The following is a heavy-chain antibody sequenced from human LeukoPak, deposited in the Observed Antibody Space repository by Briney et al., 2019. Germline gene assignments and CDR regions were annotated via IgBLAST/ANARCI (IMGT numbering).Heavy chain of an antibody. V-gene: IGHV4-59*01. Sequence: SETLSLTCTVSGDFITAYYWSWIRQPPGKGLEWIGYVYYSGSTEYNPSLRSRVTISLEMSKHQFSLNLTSVTAADTAVYYCARGALRYFDWLKKDYYYMDVWGKGTTVTISS. CDR2: VYYSGST. CDR3: ARGALRYFDWLKKDYYYMDV. J-gene: IGHJ6*03. D-gene: IGHD3-9*01. CDR1: GDFITAYY.